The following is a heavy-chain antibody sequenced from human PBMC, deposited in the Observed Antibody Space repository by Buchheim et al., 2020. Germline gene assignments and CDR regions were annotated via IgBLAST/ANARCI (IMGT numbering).Heavy chain of an antibody. D-gene: IGHD2-2*02. V-gene: IGHV4-4*02. CDR2: IYHSGST. CDR1: GGSISSSNW. J-gene: IGHJ6*02. Sequence: QVQLQESGPGLVKPSGTLSLTCAVSGGSISSSNWWSWVRQPPGKGLEWIGEIYHSGSTNYNPSLKSRVTISVDKSKNQFSLRLGSVTAADTAVYYCARDSRSLGYCSSTSCYMGGDYYYYGMDVWGQGTT. CDR3: ARDSRSLGYCSSTSCYMGGDYYYYGMDV.